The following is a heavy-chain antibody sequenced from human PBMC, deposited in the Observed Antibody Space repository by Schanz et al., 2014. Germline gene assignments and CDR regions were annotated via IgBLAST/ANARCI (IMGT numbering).Heavy chain of an antibody. D-gene: IGHD1-7*01. CDR3: ARDAPWSRELWYFDL. CDR1: GFTVSSNY. J-gene: IGHJ2*01. V-gene: IGHV3-53*01. Sequence: EVQLVESGGGLIQPGGSLRLSCAASGFTVSSNYMSWVRQAPGKGLEWVAVIYSGGSTFYTDSVKGRFTISRDNSKNTLYLQMNSLRAEDTAVYYCARDAPWSRELWYFDLWGRGTLVTVSS. CDR2: IYSGGST.